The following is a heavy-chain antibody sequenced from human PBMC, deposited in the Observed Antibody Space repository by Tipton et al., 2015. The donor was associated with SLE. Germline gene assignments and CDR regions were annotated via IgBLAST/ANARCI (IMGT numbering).Heavy chain of an antibody. D-gene: IGHD2-15*01. CDR1: GFTFSSYG. CDR3: ARGGPDAFDI. Sequence: SLRLSCAASGFTFSSYGMHWVRQAPGKGLEWVAFIRYDGSNKYYADSVKGRFTISRDNSKNTLYLQMNSLRAEDTAVYYCARGGPDAFDIWGQGTMVTVSS. V-gene: IGHV3-30*02. CDR2: IRYDGSNK. J-gene: IGHJ3*02.